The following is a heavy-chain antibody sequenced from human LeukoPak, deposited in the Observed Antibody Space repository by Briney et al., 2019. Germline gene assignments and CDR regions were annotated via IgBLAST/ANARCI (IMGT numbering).Heavy chain of an antibody. V-gene: IGHV4-39*07. CDR3: ARDVTTTQPFDY. Sequence: KPSETLSLTCTVSGGSISSSSYYWGWIRQPPGKGLEWIGSIYYSGSTYYNPSLKSRVTISVDTSKNQFSLKLSSVTAADTAVYYCARDVTTTQPFDYWGQGTLVTVSS. CDR1: GGSISSSSYY. D-gene: IGHD4-11*01. J-gene: IGHJ4*02. CDR2: IYYSGST.